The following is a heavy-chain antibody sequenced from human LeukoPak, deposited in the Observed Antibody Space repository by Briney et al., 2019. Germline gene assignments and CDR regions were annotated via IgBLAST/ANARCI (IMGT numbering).Heavy chain of an antibody. CDR1: GGSFSGYY. Sequence: PSETLSLTCAVYGGSFSGYYWSWIRQPPGKGLEWIGEINHSGSTNYNPSLKSRVTISVDTSKNQFSMKLSSVTDADTAVYYCARVGIVVVTVDAFDIWGQGTMVTVSS. D-gene: IGHD2-21*02. J-gene: IGHJ3*02. CDR2: INHSGST. V-gene: IGHV4-34*01. CDR3: ARVGIVVVTVDAFDI.